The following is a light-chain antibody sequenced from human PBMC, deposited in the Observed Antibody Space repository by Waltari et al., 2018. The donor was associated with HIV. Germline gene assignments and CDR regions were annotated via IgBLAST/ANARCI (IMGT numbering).Light chain of an antibody. CDR3: AAWDDYLNGYV. Sequence: QSVLTQPPSVSEAPRQRVTISCSGRSSNIGTHAVNWYQQVPGKAPKLLIYYDDLLSPGVSDRFSGSKSGTSASLAIRGLQSEDEAEYYCAAWDDYLNGYVFGSGTKVTVL. V-gene: IGLV1-36*01. CDR1: SSNIGTHA. CDR2: YDD. J-gene: IGLJ1*01.